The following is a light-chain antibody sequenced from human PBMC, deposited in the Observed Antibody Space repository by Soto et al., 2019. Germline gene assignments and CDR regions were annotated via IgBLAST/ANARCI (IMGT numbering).Light chain of an antibody. J-gene: IGKJ4*01. CDR2: DAS. Sequence: EIVLTQSPVTLSLSPGERATLSCRASQSVSSYLAWYQQKPGQAPRLLIYDASNRATGIPARFSGSGSGTDFSLPISSREPEDVATDYCQQRSNWPPVTFGGGTKVEIK. CDR1: QSVSSY. CDR3: QQRSNWPPVT. V-gene: IGKV3-11*01.